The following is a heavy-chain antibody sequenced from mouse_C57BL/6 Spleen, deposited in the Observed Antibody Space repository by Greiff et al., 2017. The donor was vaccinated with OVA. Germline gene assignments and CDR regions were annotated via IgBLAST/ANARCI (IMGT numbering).Heavy chain of an antibody. V-gene: IGHV1-9*01. CDR1: GYTFTGYW. D-gene: IGHD1-1*01. J-gene: IGHJ3*01. CDR2: ILPGSGST. Sequence: QVQLQQSGAELMKPGASVKLSCKATGYTFTGYWIEWVKQRPGHGLEWIGEILPGSGSTNYNEKFKGKATFTADTSSNTAYMQLSSLTTEDSAIYYCARGYYGSSSVFAYWGQGTLVTVSA. CDR3: ARGYYGSSSVFAY.